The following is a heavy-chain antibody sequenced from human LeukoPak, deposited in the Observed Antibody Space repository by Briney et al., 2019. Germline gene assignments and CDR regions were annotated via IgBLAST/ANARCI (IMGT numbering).Heavy chain of an antibody. CDR2: IKQDGSEK. Sequence: PGGSLRLSCAASGFTFSSYWMSWVRQAPGKGLEWVANIKQDGSEKYYVDSVKGRFTISRDNAKNSLYLQMNSLRAEDTAVYYCAKDRKSLAARSGYGMDVWGQGTTVTVSS. J-gene: IGHJ6*02. V-gene: IGHV3-7*01. CDR3: AKDRKSLAARSGYGMDV. CDR1: GFTFSSYW. D-gene: IGHD6-6*01.